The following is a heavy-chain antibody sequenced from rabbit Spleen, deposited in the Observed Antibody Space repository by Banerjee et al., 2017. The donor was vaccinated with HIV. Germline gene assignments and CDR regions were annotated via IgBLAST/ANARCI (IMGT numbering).Heavy chain of an antibody. V-gene: IGHV1S40*01. D-gene: IGHD8-1*01. CDR2: MDTGSSGFT. Sequence: QSLEESGGALVKPGTSLTLTCIASGVSFSGDSYMCWVRQAPGKGLEWIACMDTGSSGFTYFASWAKGRFTISKTSSTTVTLQMTSLTAADTATYFCARDSGSSFSSYGMDLWGPGTLVTVS. CDR3: ARDSGSSFSSYGMDL. CDR1: GVSFSGDSY. J-gene: IGHJ6*01.